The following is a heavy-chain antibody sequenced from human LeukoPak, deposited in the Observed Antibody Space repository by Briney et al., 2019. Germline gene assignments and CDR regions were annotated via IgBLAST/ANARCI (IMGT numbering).Heavy chain of an antibody. Sequence: SETLSLTCAVSGGSISSGGYSWSWIRQPPGKGLEWIGYIYHSGSTYYNPSLKSRVTISVDRSKNQFSLKLSSVTAADTAVYYCARIITIFRVVAPDAFDIWGQGTMVTVSS. V-gene: IGHV4-30-2*01. CDR2: IYHSGST. CDR3: ARIITIFRVVAPDAFDI. CDR1: GGSISSGGYS. D-gene: IGHD3-3*01. J-gene: IGHJ3*02.